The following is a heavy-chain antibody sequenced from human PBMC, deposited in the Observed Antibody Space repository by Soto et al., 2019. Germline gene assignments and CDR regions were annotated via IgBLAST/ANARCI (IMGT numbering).Heavy chain of an antibody. CDR2: ITYDGSRT. CDR1: GITFGGSG. Sequence: PGGSLRLSCGASGITFGGSGRHWVRQAPGKGLEWVAFITYDGSRTYYEDSVKGRFTISRDNSMDTVYLQMHSLRTEDTAVYYCAKDKGNYYFDYWGQGTQVTVS. J-gene: IGHJ4*02. CDR3: AKDKGNYYFDY. V-gene: IGHV3-30*18.